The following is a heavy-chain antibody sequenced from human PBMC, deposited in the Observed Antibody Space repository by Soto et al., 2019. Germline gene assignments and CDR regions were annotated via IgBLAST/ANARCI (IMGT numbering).Heavy chain of an antibody. D-gene: IGHD3-3*01. J-gene: IGHJ6*02. CDR3: ARGRQGITIVGVVIPPEGMDV. V-gene: IGHV1-2*04. Sequence: AASVKVSCKASGYTFTGYDMNWVRQAPGQGLEWMGWINPNSGGTNYAQKFQGWVTMTRDTSISTAYMELSRLRSDDTAVYYCARGRQGITIVGVVIPPEGMDVWGQGTTVTVSS. CDR1: GYTFTGYD. CDR2: INPNSGGT.